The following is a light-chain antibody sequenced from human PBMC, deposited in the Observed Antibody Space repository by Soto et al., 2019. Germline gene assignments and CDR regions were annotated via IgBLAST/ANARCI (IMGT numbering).Light chain of an antibody. J-gene: IGLJ2*01. V-gene: IGLV2-8*01. CDR2: EVS. CDR1: SSDVGGYNY. Sequence: QSALTQPPSASGSPGQSVTISCTGTSSDVGGYNYVSWYQHHPGKAPKLMISEVSKRPSGVADRFAGYKSGNTASPTVSGQHADDAAYYYCSSFAGNNNLVFGGGTKLTVL. CDR3: SSFAGNNNLV.